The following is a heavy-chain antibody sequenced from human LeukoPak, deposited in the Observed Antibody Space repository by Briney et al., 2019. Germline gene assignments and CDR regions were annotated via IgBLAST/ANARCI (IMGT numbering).Heavy chain of an antibody. Sequence: ASVKVSFKASGYTFTSYDINWVRQATGQGLEWMGWMNPNSGNTGYAQKFQGRVTMTRNTSISTAYMELSSLRSEDTAVYYCAKGAVYHYGMDVWGQGTTVTVSS. CDR3: AKGAVYHYGMDV. CDR1: GYTFTSYD. J-gene: IGHJ6*02. V-gene: IGHV1-8*01. CDR2: MNPNSGNT.